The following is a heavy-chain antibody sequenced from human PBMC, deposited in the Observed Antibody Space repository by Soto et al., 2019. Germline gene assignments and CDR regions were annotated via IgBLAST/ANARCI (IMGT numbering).Heavy chain of an antibody. D-gene: IGHD4-17*01. J-gene: IGHJ3*02. CDR3: ARVPFDGDYSDAFDI. CDR2: IYYSGST. Sequence: QVQLQESGPGLVKPSQTLSLTCTVSGGSISSGDYYWSWIRQPPGKGLEWIGYIYYSGSTYYNPSLQRRVTISVDTSKNQFSLKLSSVTAADTAVYYCARVPFDGDYSDAFDIWGQGTMVTVSS. V-gene: IGHV4-30-4*01. CDR1: GGSISSGDYY.